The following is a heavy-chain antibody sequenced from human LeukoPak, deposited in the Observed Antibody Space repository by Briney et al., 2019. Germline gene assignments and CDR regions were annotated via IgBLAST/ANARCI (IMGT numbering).Heavy chain of an antibody. V-gene: IGHV1-18*01. J-gene: IGHJ4*02. Sequence: ASVKVSCKASGYTFTAYGITWVRQAPGQGLEWMGWISGYNANTNYAQKLQGRVTMTTDTSTGTAYMELRSLRSDDTAVYYCAREPVAGHFDYWGQGTRVTVSS. CDR3: AREPVAGHFDY. CDR2: ISGYNANT. CDR1: GYTFTAYG. D-gene: IGHD6-19*01.